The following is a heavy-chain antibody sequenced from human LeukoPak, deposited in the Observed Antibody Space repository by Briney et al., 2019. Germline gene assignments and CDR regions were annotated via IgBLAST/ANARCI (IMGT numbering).Heavy chain of an antibody. CDR1: GFTFSSYA. J-gene: IGHJ6*03. V-gene: IGHV3-30-3*01. CDR3: ARPGPRGGSPGNYYYMDV. Sequence: GGSLRLSCAASGFTFSSYAMHWVRQAPGKGLEWVAVISYDGSNKYYADSVKGRFTISRDNAKNTLYLQMNSLRAEDTAVYYCARPGPRGGSPGNYYYMDVWGKGTTVTVSS. CDR2: ISYDGSNK. D-gene: IGHD2-15*01.